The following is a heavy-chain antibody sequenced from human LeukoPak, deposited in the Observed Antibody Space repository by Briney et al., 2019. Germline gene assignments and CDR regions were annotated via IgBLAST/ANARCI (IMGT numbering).Heavy chain of an antibody. J-gene: IGHJ6*03. CDR3: AKVGSGYPRYYYYYMDV. D-gene: IGHD5-12*01. Sequence: GGSLRLSCAASGFTFSSYEMNWVRQAPGKGLEWASYISSSGSTIYYADSVKGRFTISRDNAKNSLYLQMNSLRAEDTAVYYCAKVGSGYPRYYYYYMDVWGKGTTVTVSS. V-gene: IGHV3-48*03. CDR2: ISSSGSTI. CDR1: GFTFSSYE.